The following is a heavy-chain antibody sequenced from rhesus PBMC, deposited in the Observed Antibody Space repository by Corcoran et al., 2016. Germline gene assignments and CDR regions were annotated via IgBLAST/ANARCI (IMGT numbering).Heavy chain of an antibody. CDR2: VYGSSGST. V-gene: IGHV4-76*01. J-gene: IGHJ4*01. D-gene: IGHD6-13*01. Sequence: QVQLQESGPGLVKPSETLSLTCAVSGSSISGAYDWTWIRQPPGKGLEWIGDVYGSSGSTIYTPSLENRVSISKDTSKNQFSLKLSSVTAADTAVYYCVRDTSWPDQIFDYWGQGVLVTVSS. CDR3: VRDTSWPDQIFDY. CDR1: GSSISGAYD.